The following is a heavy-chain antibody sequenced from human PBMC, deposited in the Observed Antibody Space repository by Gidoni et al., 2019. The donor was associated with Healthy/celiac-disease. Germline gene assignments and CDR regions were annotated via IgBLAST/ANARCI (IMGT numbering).Heavy chain of an antibody. V-gene: IGHV4-34*01. CDR1: GGSFSGYY. D-gene: IGHD3-22*01. J-gene: IGHJ4*02. CDR3: AINYDSSGPDY. CDR2: INHSGST. Sequence: QVQLQQWGAGLLKPSETLSLTCAVYGGSFSGYYWSWIRQPPGKGLEWIGEINHSGSTNYNPSLKSRVTISVDTSKNQFSLKLSSVTAADTAVYYCAINYDSSGPDYWGQGTLVTVSS.